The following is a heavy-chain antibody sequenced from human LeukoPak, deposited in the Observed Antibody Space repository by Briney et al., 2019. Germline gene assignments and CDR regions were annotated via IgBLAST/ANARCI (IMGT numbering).Heavy chain of an antibody. V-gene: IGHV3-23*01. J-gene: IGHJ4*02. Sequence: QTGGSLRLSCAVSGITLSNYGMSWVRQAPGKGLEWVAGISDSGGRTNYADSVKGRFTISRDNPKNTLDLQMNSLRAEDTAVYFCAKRGVVIRVILVGFHKEANYFDSWGQGALVTVSS. CDR3: AKRGVVIRVILVGFHKEANYFDS. CDR1: GITLSNYG. CDR2: ISDSGGRT. D-gene: IGHD3-10*01.